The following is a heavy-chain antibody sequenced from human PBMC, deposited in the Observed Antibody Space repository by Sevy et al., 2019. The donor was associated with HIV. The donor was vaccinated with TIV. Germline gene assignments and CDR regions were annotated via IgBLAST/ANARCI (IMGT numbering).Heavy chain of an antibody. J-gene: IGHJ4*02. CDR1: GFTLHSYW. V-gene: IGHV3-7*01. CDR3: VRAIAADVSF. D-gene: IGHD6-13*01. Sequence: GGSLRLSCVASGFTLHSYWMHWVRQAPGKGLEWVANIKQDGSMKYYVDSVKGRFTISRDNARNLLYLQMNSLRVEDTALYYCVRAIAADVSFWGQGTLVTVSS. CDR2: IKQDGSMK.